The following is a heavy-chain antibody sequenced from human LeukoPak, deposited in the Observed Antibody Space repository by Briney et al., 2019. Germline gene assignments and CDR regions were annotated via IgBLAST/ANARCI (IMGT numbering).Heavy chain of an antibody. Sequence: AASVKVSCKASGYTFASYGVSWLRQAPGQGLEWLGWISAYSTNTLYAQSLQGRVTMTADTLTKTAYMDLRSLRSDDTAMYYCARDLAHVYYDSSYAAFDVWGQGTMGTVSS. CDR3: ARDLAHVYYDSSYAAFDV. CDR1: GYTFASYG. J-gene: IGHJ3*01. CDR2: ISAYSTNT. V-gene: IGHV1-18*01. D-gene: IGHD3-22*01.